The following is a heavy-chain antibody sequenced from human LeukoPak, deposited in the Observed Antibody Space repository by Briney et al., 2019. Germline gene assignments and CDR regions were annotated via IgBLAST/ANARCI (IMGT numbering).Heavy chain of an antibody. Sequence: PGGSLRLSCAASGFTFDDYGMSWVRQAPGKGLEWVSGINRNGGSTGYADSVKGRFTISRDNAKKSLYLQMNSLRVEDTALYHCARGLPGGDYYGMDVWGQGTTVTVSS. D-gene: IGHD3-16*01. CDR3: ARGLPGGDYYGMDV. J-gene: IGHJ6*02. CDR1: GFTFDDYG. V-gene: IGHV3-20*01. CDR2: INRNGGST.